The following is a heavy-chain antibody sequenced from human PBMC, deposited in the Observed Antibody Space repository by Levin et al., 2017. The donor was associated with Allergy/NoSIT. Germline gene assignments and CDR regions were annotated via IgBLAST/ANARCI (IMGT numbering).Heavy chain of an antibody. D-gene: IGHD3-3*01. CDR2: ISWNSGSI. Sequence: GGSLRLSCAASGFTFDDYAMHWVRQAPGKGLEWVSGISWNSGSIGYADSVKGRFTISRDNAKNSLYLQMNSLRAEDTALYYCAKDMLRNNNDFTPVFEWSGYGMDVWGQGTTVTVSS. CDR3: AKDMLRNNNDFTPVFEWSGYGMDV. CDR1: GFTFDDYA. J-gene: IGHJ6*02. V-gene: IGHV3-9*01.